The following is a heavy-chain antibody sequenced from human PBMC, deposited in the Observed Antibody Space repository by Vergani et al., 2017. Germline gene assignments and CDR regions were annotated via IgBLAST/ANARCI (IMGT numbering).Heavy chain of an antibody. J-gene: IGHJ3*02. D-gene: IGHD3-9*01. CDR1: GGSISSGSYY. Sequence: QVQLQQWGGGLLKPSQTLSLTCTVSGGSISSGSYYWSWIRQPAGKGLEWIGRIYTSGSTNYNPSLKSRVTISVDTSKNQFSLKLSSVTAADTAVYYCARVDPYDILTGYSLGAFDIWGQGTMVTVSS. CDR3: ARVDPYDILTGYSLGAFDI. V-gene: IGHV4-61*02. CDR2: IYTSGST.